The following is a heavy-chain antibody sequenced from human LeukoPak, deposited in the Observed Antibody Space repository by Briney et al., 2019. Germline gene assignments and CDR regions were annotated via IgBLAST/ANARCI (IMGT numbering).Heavy chain of an antibody. V-gene: IGHV4-39*01. CDR2: IYYSGST. CDR1: GGSISSSSYY. Sequence: SETLSLTCTVSGGSISSSSYYWGWIRQPPGKGLEWIGSIYYSGSTYYNPSLKSRVTISVDTSKNQFSLKLSSVTAADTAVYYCARHVLLGFIAVAGPFDPWGQGTLVIVSS. J-gene: IGHJ5*02. D-gene: IGHD6-19*01. CDR3: ARHVLLGFIAVAGPFDP.